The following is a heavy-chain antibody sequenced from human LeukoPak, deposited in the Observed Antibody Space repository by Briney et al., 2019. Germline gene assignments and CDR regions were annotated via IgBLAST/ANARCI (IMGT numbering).Heavy chain of an antibody. J-gene: IGHJ4*02. CDR1: GFTFSGYS. Sequence: GGSLRLSCAASGFTFSGYSMNWIRQAPGKGLAWVSSISSRGTSTYYSDSVKGRFTISRDNAKNSLYLQMNSLRDEDTAVYYCARDRKNFWSGYLDYWGQGTLVTVSS. CDR2: ISSRGTST. D-gene: IGHD3-3*01. CDR3: ARDRKNFWSGYLDY. V-gene: IGHV3-21*01.